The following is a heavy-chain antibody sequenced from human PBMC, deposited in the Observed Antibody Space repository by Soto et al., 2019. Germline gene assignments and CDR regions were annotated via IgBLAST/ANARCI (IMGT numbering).Heavy chain of an antibody. Sequence: QVQLQESGPGLVKPSETLSLTCTVSGGSISSYYWSWIRQPPGKGLEWIGYIYYSGSTNYNPSLKSRVTISVDTSNNQFSLKLSSVTAADTAVYYCARAVRRDGYNYDYWGQGTLVTVSS. D-gene: IGHD5-12*01. V-gene: IGHV4-59*01. J-gene: IGHJ4*02. CDR3: ARAVRRDGYNYDY. CDR1: GGSISSYY. CDR2: IYYSGST.